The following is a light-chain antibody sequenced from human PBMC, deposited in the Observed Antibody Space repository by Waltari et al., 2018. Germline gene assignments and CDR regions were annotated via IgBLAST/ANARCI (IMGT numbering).Light chain of an antibody. Sequence: IVMTQYPDSLAVSLGERATINCKSSQSVLYSSNNKNYLAWSQQKPGQPPKLLIYWASTRESGVPDRFSGSGSGTDFTLTISSLQAEDVAVYYCQQYYSTPITFGQGTRLEIK. CDR3: QQYYSTPIT. J-gene: IGKJ5*01. V-gene: IGKV4-1*01. CDR2: WAS. CDR1: QSVLYSSNNKNY.